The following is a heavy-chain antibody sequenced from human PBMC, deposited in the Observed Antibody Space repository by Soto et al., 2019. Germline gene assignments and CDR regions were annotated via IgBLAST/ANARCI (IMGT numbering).Heavy chain of an antibody. CDR3: ARDGCSGGSCLPRAFDI. Sequence: SETLSLTCTVSGGSISSYYWIWIRQPPGKGLEWIGYIYYSGSTNYNPSLKSRVTISVDTSKNQFSLKLSSVTAADTAVYYCARDGCSGGSCLPRAFDIWGQGTMVTVSS. D-gene: IGHD2-15*01. CDR1: GGSISSYY. CDR2: IYYSGST. V-gene: IGHV4-59*12. J-gene: IGHJ3*02.